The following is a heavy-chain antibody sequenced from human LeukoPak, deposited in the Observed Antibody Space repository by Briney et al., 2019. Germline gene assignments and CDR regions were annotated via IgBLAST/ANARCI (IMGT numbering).Heavy chain of an antibody. CDR3: AKDLGSVVTPPSLDF. CDR2: VRSSSDDI. CDR1: GFTFSIYS. D-gene: IGHD4-23*01. Sequence: GGSLRLSCAASGFTFSIYSMDWVRQAPGKGLEWVAFVRSSSDDIYYADSVKGRFTISRDNSKNTLYLQMSSLRAEDTAVYYCAKDLGSVVTPPSLDFWGQGTLVTVSS. V-gene: IGHV3-21*04. J-gene: IGHJ4*02.